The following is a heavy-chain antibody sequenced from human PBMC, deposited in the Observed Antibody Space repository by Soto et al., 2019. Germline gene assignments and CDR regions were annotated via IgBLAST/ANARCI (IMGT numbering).Heavy chain of an antibody. CDR1: GLTFSSYW. V-gene: IGHV3-7*01. CDR2: IKQDGSEK. D-gene: IGHD3-10*01. CDR3: ARDFLWFGDDAFDI. J-gene: IGHJ3*02. Sequence: GGSLRLSCAASGLTFSSYWMSWVRQAPGKGLEWVANIKQDGSEKYYVDSVKGRFTISRDNAKNSLYLQMNSLRAEDTAVYYCARDFLWFGDDAFDIWGQGTMVTVSS.